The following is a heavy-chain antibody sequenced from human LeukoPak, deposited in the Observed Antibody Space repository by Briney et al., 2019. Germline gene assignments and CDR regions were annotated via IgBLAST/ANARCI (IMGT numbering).Heavy chain of an antibody. V-gene: IGHV3-23*01. CDR2: ITGSGGST. CDR3: AELGITMIGGV. D-gene: IGHD3-10*02. Sequence: GGSLRLSCAASGFTFSNYGLSWVRQAPGKGVEWVSGITGSGGSTYYADSVKGRFTISRDNSKNTLYLQMNSLRAEDTAVYYCAELGITMIGGVWGKGTTVTISS. CDR1: GFTFSNYG. J-gene: IGHJ6*04.